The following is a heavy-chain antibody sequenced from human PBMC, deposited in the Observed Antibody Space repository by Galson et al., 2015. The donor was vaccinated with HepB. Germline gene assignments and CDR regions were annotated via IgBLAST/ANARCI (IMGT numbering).Heavy chain of an antibody. Sequence: QSGAEVKKPGESLKISCKGSGYSFTSYWIGWVRQMPGKGLEWMGIIYPGDSDTRYSPSFQGQVTISADKSISTAYLQWSSLKASDTAMYYRARHQVQLWVKGGYYYMDVWGKGTTVTVSS. D-gene: IGHD5-18*01. V-gene: IGHV5-51*01. J-gene: IGHJ6*03. CDR3: ARHQVQLWVKGGYYYMDV. CDR2: IYPGDSDT. CDR1: GYSFTSYW.